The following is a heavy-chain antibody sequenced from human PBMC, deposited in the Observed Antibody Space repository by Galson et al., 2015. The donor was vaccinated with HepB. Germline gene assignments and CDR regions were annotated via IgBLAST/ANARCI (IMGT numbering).Heavy chain of an antibody. Sequence: SLRLSCAASGFTFSSYVMHWVRQAPGKGLEWVAFTSYDGSNKYYADSVKGRFTISRDNFKNTLYLQMSSLRAEDTAVYHCARLRRPYYESSDYSYNAFDIWGQGTMVTVSS. V-gene: IGHV3-30-3*01. CDR2: TSYDGSNK. D-gene: IGHD3-22*01. CDR3: ARLRRPYYESSDYSYNAFDI. CDR1: GFTFSSYV. J-gene: IGHJ3*02.